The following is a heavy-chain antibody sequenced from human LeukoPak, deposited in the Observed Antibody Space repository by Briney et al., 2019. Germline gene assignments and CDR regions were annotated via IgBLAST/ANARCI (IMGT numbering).Heavy chain of an antibody. CDR2: IIPIFGTA. CDR3: AREGARKFDY. Sequence: SVKVSCKASGGTFSSYAISWVRQAPGQGLEWMGGIIPIFGTANYAQKFQGRVTITADESTGTAYMELRSLRSDDTAVYYCAREGARKFDYWGQGTLVTVSS. D-gene: IGHD1-26*01. CDR1: GGTFSSYA. V-gene: IGHV1-69*13. J-gene: IGHJ4*02.